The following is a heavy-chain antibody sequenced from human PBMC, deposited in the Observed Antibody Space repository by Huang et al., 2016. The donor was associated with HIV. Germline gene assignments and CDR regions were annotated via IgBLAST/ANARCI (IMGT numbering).Heavy chain of an antibody. Sequence: QVQLVQSGSELKKPGASVKVSCKASGYTFTNYGVHWVRQGPGQGLEWRGVINTDTGKPSYAQGLTGRLVFSLDTSVNTAELQISSLKAADSAIYYCVRVRRVMDTYCVADCSTLEAFDIWGQGTVVTVSA. CDR2: INTDTGKP. CDR1: GYTFTNYG. CDR3: VRVRRVMDTYCVADCSTLEAFDI. V-gene: IGHV7-4-1*02. D-gene: IGHD2-21*02. J-gene: IGHJ3*02.